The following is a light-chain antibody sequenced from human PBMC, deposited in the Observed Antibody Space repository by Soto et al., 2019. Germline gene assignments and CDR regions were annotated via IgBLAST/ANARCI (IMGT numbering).Light chain of an antibody. CDR1: QSVSSSY. V-gene: IGKV3-20*01. Sequence: EIVLTQSPGTLSLSPGERATLSCRASQSVSSSYLAWYQQKPGQAHRLLIYGASSRATGIPDRFSGSGSGTAFTLTISRLEAEDFAVYYCQQYGSSPGTFGQGNKVEIK. J-gene: IGKJ1*01. CDR2: GAS. CDR3: QQYGSSPGT.